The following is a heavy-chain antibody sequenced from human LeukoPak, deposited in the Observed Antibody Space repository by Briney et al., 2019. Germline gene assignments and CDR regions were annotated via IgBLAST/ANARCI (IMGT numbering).Heavy chain of an antibody. D-gene: IGHD2-2*03. V-gene: IGHV4-39*02. J-gene: IGHJ6*03. CDR3: ARDSLDIVVVPANYYYYMDV. CDR2: IFYNGNT. CDR1: TGFISSSNYY. Sequence: SETLSLTCTVSTGFISSSNYYWAWIRQPPGKGLEWIANIFYNGNTYYNPSLKSRVTISVDTSKNQFSLRLTSVTATDTAVYYCARDSLDIVVVPANYYYYMDVWGKGTTVTVSS.